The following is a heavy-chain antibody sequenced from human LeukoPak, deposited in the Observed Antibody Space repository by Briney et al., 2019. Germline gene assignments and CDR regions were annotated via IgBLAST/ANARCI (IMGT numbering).Heavy chain of an antibody. CDR1: GFTFSSHA. D-gene: IGHD6-13*01. J-gene: IGHJ4*02. CDR3: ANHGYSSSWYYFDY. Sequence: QPGGSLRLSCAASGFTFSSHAMSWVRQAPGKGLEWVSAISGSGGSTYYADSVKGRFTISRDNSKNTLYLQMNSLRAEDTAVYYCANHGYSSSWYYFDYWGQGTLVTVSS. V-gene: IGHV3-23*01. CDR2: ISGSGGST.